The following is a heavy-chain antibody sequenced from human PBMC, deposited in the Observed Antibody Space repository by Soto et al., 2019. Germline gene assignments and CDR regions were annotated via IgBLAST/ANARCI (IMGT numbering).Heavy chain of an antibody. CDR3: ARESYDFWSGYLIYYYYYGMDV. CDR2: INPSGGST. D-gene: IGHD3-3*01. J-gene: IGHJ6*02. Sequence: ASVKVSCKASGYTFTSCYMHWVRQAPGQGLEWMGIINPSGGSTSYAQKFQGRVTMTRDTSTSTVYMELSSLRSEDTAVYYCARESYDFWSGYLIYYYYYGMDVWGQGTTVTVSS. CDR1: GYTFTSCY. V-gene: IGHV1-46*01.